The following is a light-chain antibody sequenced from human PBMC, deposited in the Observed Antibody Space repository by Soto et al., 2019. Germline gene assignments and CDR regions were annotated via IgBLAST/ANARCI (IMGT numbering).Light chain of an antibody. J-gene: IGKJ4*01. V-gene: IGKV1-9*01. Sequence: DILMTQSPSSLSASVGDIVIIACRASQGISSYLAWYQQKPGKAPKILIYAASTLQTGVPSRFSGSGSGTECTLTISSLQPEDFAAYYCQQINSYPLTFGGGTKVDI. CDR3: QQINSYPLT. CDR1: QGISSY. CDR2: AAS.